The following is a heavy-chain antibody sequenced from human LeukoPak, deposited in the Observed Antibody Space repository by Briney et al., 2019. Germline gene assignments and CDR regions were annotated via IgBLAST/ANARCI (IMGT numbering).Heavy chain of an antibody. V-gene: IGHV4-38-2*02. J-gene: IGHJ6*03. CDR1: DYSISSGYY. D-gene: IGHD3-10*01. Sequence: PSETLSLTCTVFDYSISSGYYWGWIRQPPGKGLEWIGSIYHSGSTYYNPSLKSRVTISVDTSKNQFSLKLSSVTAADTAVYYCARTPNLKGRYYYGSGSFIPSARYYYMDVWGKGTTVTVSS. CDR2: IYHSGST. CDR3: ARTPNLKGRYYYGSGSFIPSARYYYMDV.